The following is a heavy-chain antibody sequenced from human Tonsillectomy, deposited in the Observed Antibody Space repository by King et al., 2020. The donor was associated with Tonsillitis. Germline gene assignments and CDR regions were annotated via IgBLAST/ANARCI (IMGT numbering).Heavy chain of an antibody. CDR3: AKDSAYSNGYVFDY. D-gene: IGHD5-18*01. CDR1: GFNFSSYG. V-gene: IGHV3-30*18. J-gene: IGHJ4*02. Sequence: HGQLVQSGGGVVQPGRSLRLSCAASGFNFSSYGMHWVRRAPGKGLEWVAAISYDGNYKDYGDSGKGRFTISRDNSKDTLYVQMSSLRAEDTAVYYCAKDSAYSNGYVFDYWGQGTLVTVSS. CDR2: ISYDGNYK.